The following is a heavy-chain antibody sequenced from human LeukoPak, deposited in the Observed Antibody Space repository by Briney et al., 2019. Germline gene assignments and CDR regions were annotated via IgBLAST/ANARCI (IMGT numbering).Heavy chain of an antibody. V-gene: IGHV1-2*02. J-gene: IGHJ4*02. CDR3: ARDSSSWYGGFDY. Sequence: ASVKVSCMASGYTFTGYYMRWVRQAPGQGLEWMGWINPNSGGTNYAQKFQGRVTMTRDTSISTAYMELSRLRSDDTAVYYCARDSSSWYGGFDYWGQGTLVTVSS. CDR2: INPNSGGT. CDR1: GYTFTGYY. D-gene: IGHD6-13*01.